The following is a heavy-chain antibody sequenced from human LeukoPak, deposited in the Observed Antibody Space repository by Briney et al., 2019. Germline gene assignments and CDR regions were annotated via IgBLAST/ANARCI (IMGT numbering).Heavy chain of an antibody. CDR1: GYSFTTYY. CDR3: AREIVVVPSALGFDP. D-gene: IGHD2-2*01. J-gene: IGHJ5*02. CDR2: INPSGGST. Sequence: ASVKVSCKASGYSFTTYYIHWVRQAPGQGLEWMGVINPSGGSTSFAQKFQARLTMTRDTSTSTVYMELSGLSSEDTAVYYCAREIVVVPSALGFDPWGQGTLVTVSS. V-gene: IGHV1-46*01.